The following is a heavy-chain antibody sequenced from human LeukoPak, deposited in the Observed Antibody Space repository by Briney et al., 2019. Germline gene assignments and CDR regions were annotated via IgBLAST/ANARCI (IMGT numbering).Heavy chain of an antibody. CDR3: ARDIFAGAGKNDILTQGAFDI. Sequence: PSETLSLTCAVYGGSFSGYYWSWIRQPPGKGLEWIGEINHSGSTNYNPSLKSRVTISVDTSKNQFSLKLSSVTAADTAVYYCARDIFAGAGKNDILTQGAFDIWGQGTMVTVSS. CDR2: INHSGST. V-gene: IGHV4-34*01. D-gene: IGHD3-9*01. J-gene: IGHJ3*02. CDR1: GGSFSGYY.